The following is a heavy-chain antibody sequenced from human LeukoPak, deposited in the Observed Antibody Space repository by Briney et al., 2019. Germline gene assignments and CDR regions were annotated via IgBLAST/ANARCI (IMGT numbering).Heavy chain of an antibody. D-gene: IGHD6-6*01. CDR1: GFTFSDHY. CDR3: VKDSSFWTFDY. CDR2: AKNKADSYTI. Sequence: SGGSLRLSCAASGFTFSDHYMDWVRQAPGKGLEWVGRAKNKADSYTIEYAASVRGRLTISRDDSKNSLYLQMNSLKTEDTAVYYCVKDSSFWTFDYWGQGTLVTVSS. V-gene: IGHV3-72*01. J-gene: IGHJ4*02.